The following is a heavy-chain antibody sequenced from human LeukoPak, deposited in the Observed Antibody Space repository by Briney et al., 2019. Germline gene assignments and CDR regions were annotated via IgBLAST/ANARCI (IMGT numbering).Heavy chain of an antibody. D-gene: IGHD3-22*01. CDR1: GGSISSSSSY. J-gene: IGHJ4*02. CDR2: IKHSGST. CDR3: ATSPWYYYDSSDYYVDY. V-gene: IGHV4-39*07. Sequence: PSETLSLTCTVSGGSISSSSSYWGWIRQPPGKGLEWIGEIKHSGSTNYNASLKSRVTISVDTSKNQFSLKLTSVTAADTAVYYCATSPWYYYDSSDYYVDYWGQGTLVTVSS.